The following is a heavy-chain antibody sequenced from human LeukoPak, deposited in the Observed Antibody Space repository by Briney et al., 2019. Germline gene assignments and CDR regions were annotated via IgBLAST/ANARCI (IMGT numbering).Heavy chain of an antibody. V-gene: IGHV1-18*01. Sequence: ASVKVSCKASGYTFTSYGISWVRQAPGQGLEWMGWISAYNGNTNYAQKLQGRVTMTTDTSTSTAYMELRSLRSDDTAIYYCARDGSWLQDRLYFLHWGQGTLVTVSS. J-gene: IGHJ1*01. CDR3: ARDGSWLQDRLYFLH. CDR2: ISAYNGNT. CDR1: GYTFTSYG. D-gene: IGHD6-19*01.